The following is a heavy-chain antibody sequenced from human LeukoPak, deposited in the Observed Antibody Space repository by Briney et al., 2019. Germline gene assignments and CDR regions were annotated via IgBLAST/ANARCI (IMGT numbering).Heavy chain of an antibody. D-gene: IGHD3-3*01. J-gene: IGHJ4*02. CDR3: ARLLLEWSQNHDN. CDR2: VNGNTGGT. Sequence: GASVKVSCKASGYTFTDYYMHWVRQAPGQGLEWMGWVNGNTGGTSYPQKFQGRVTMTRDTSISTAYMELTRLTSDDTAVYYCARLLLEWSQNHDNWGQGTLVTVSS. CDR1: GYTFTDYY. V-gene: IGHV1-2*02.